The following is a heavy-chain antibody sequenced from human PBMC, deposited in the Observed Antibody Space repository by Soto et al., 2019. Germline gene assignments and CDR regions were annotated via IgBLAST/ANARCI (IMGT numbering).Heavy chain of an antibody. D-gene: IGHD6-13*01. CDR1: GGSFSGYY. CDR3: ARGIAAAGSGTRVYFDY. Sequence: SETLSLTCAVYGGSFSGYYWSWIRQPPGKGLEWIGEINHSGSTNYNPSLKSRVTISVDTSKNQFSLKLSSVTAADTAVYYCARGIAAAGSGTRVYFDYWGQGTLVTVSS. J-gene: IGHJ4*02. V-gene: IGHV4-34*01. CDR2: INHSGST.